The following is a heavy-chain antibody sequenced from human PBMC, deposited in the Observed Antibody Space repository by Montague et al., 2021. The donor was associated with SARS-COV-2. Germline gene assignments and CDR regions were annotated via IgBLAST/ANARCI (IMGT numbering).Heavy chain of an antibody. CDR1: GGSFSGYY. D-gene: IGHD3-22*01. Sequence: SETLSLTCAVHGGSFSGYYWSWIRQPPGKGLEWIGEINHSGSTNYNPSLKSRVSISVDTSKNQFSLKLSSVTAAHTAVYYCARGAPTITMIVVVFTGAGWYFDLWGRGTLVTVSS. CDR2: INHSGST. V-gene: IGHV4-34*01. J-gene: IGHJ2*01. CDR3: ARGAPTITMIVVVFTGAGWYFDL.